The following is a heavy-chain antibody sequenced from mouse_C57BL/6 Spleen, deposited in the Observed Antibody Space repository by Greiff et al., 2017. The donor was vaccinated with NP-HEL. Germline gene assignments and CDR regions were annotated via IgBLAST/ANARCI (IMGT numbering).Heavy chain of an antibody. D-gene: IGHD1-1*01. Sequence: EVQRVESGGGLVKPGGSLKLSCAASGFTFSSYAMSWVRQTPEKRLEWVATISDGGSYTYYPDNVKGRFTISRDNAKNNLYLQMSHLKSEDTAMYYCAREGGLSIFAYWGQGTLVTVSA. CDR3: AREGGLSIFAY. CDR1: GFTFSSYA. V-gene: IGHV5-4*01. J-gene: IGHJ3*01. CDR2: ISDGGSYT.